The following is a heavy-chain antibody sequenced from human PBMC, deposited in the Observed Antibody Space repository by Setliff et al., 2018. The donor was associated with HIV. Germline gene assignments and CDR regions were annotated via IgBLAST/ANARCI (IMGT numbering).Heavy chain of an antibody. CDR1: GFTFTNYW. Sequence: GGSLRLSCAASGFTFTNYWMSWVRQAPGKGLEWVANIKTDGSEKYYVDSVRGRFTISRDNAENSLYLRMNGLRAEDTAVYYCARDLAYWGQGTLVTVSS. CDR2: IKTDGSEK. V-gene: IGHV3-7*01. CDR3: ARDLAY. J-gene: IGHJ4*02.